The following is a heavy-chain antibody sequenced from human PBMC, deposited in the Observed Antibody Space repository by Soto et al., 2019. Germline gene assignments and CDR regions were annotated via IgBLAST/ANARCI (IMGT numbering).Heavy chain of an antibody. Sequence: GVLRLSCAASEFTFSNFWMSWVRQAPGKGLEWVANIKEDGSEKYYVDSVKGRFTISRDSAKKSLYLQMDSLRAEDTAVYYCARLRKGGYCDYWGQGALVTVSS. V-gene: IGHV3-7*03. CDR2: IKEDGSEK. CDR3: ARLRKGGYCDY. CDR1: EFTFSNFW. D-gene: IGHD1-26*01. J-gene: IGHJ4*02.